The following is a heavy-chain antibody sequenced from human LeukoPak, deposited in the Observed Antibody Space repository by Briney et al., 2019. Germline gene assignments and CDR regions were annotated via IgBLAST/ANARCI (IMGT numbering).Heavy chain of an antibody. CDR2: IYSGGST. Sequence: GGSLRLSCAASGFTVSSNYMNWVRQAPGKGLEWVSVIYSGGSTYYADSVKGRFTISRDNSKNTVYLQMDSLRAEDTAVYYCARRDGFDIWGQGTVVTVSS. V-gene: IGHV3-53*01. J-gene: IGHJ3*02. CDR1: GFTVSSNY. CDR3: ARRDGFDI.